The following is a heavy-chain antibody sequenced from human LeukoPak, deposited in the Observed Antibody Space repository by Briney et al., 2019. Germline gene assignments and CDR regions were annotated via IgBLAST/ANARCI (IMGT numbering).Heavy chain of an antibody. CDR2: ISSSSSYI. Sequence: GGSLRLSCAASGFTFSSYGMNWVRQAPGKGLEWVSSISSSSSYIYYADSVKGRFTISRDNAKNSLYLQMNSLRAEDTAVYYCAREYYGSGYYFDYWGQGTLVTVSS. D-gene: IGHD3-10*01. J-gene: IGHJ4*02. CDR3: AREYYGSGYYFDY. CDR1: GFTFSSYG. V-gene: IGHV3-21*01.